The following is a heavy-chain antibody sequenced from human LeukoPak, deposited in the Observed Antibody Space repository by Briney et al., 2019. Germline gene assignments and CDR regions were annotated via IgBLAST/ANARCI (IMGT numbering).Heavy chain of an antibody. Sequence: GASVKVSCKASGGTFSSYAMSWVRQAPGQGLEWMGGIIPIFGTANYAQKFQGRVTITTDESTSTAYMELSSLRSEDTAVYYCASHADYDFWSGYYSYNWFDPWGQGTLVTVSS. D-gene: IGHD3-3*01. CDR2: IIPIFGTA. J-gene: IGHJ5*02. CDR3: ASHADYDFWSGYYSYNWFDP. CDR1: GGTFSSYA. V-gene: IGHV1-69*05.